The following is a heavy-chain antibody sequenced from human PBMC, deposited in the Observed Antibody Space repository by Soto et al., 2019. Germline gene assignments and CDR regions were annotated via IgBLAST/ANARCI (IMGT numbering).Heavy chain of an antibody. D-gene: IGHD1-7*01. CDR3: ARGGVRGTTSRGQVYN. Sequence: PGGSLRLSCAASGFTFSDYYMNWIRQAPGKGLEWVSYISSSSDYTKYADSVKGRFTISRDNAKSSLYLQMNSLRAEDTAVYYCARGGVRGTTSRGQVYNWGQGTLVNVSS. V-gene: IGHV3-11*06. J-gene: IGHJ4*02. CDR2: ISSSSDYT. CDR1: GFTFSDYY.